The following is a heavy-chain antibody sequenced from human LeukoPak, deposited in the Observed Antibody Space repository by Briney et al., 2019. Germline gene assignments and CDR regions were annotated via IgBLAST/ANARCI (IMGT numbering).Heavy chain of an antibody. J-gene: IGHJ3*02. D-gene: IGHD3-22*01. Sequence: SVKVSCKASGGTFSSYAISWVREAPGQGLEWMGRIIPILGIANYAQKFQGRVTITADKSTSTAYMELSSLRSEDTAVYYCARDEFEYYDSSGYHAFDIWGQGTMVTVSS. CDR3: ARDEFEYYDSSGYHAFDI. CDR1: GGTFSSYA. CDR2: IIPILGIA. V-gene: IGHV1-69*04.